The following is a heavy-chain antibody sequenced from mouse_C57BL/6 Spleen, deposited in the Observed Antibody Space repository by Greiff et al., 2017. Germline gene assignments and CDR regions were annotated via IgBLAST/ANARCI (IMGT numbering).Heavy chain of an antibody. Sequence: EVQRVESGPGLVKPSQSLSLTCSVTGYSITSGYYWNWIRQFPGNKLEWMGYISYDGSNNYNPSLKNRISITRDTSKNQFFLKLNSVTTEDTATYYCARVLDSSGYDYAMDYWGQGTSVTVSS. CDR1: GYSITSGYY. V-gene: IGHV3-6*01. CDR2: ISYDGSN. J-gene: IGHJ4*01. D-gene: IGHD3-2*02. CDR3: ARVLDSSGYDYAMDY.